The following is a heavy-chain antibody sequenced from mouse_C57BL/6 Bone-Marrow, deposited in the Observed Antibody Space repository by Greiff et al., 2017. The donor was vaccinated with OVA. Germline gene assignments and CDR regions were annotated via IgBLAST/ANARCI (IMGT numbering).Heavy chain of an antibody. V-gene: IGHV1-50*01. CDR2: IDPSDSYT. CDR1: GYTFTSYW. D-gene: IGHD1-1*01. CDR3: ARRAYYGSRGY. J-gene: IGHJ2*01. Sequence: QVQLQQSGAELVKPGASVKLSCKASGYTFTSYWMQWVKQRPGQGLEWIGEIDPSDSYTNYNQKFKGKATLTVDTSSSTAYMQLSSLTSEDSAVYYCARRAYYGSRGYWGQGTTLTVSS.